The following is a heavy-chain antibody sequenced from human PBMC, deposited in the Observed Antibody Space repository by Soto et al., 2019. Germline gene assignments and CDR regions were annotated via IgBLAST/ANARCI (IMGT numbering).Heavy chain of an antibody. CDR2: MNPNSGNT. V-gene: IGHV1-8*01. CDR1: GYTFTSYD. D-gene: IGHD1-26*01. J-gene: IGHJ4*02. Sequence: QVQLVQSGAEVKKPGASVKVSCKASGYTFTSYDINWVRQATGQGLEGMGWMNPNSGNTGYAQKFQGRVTMTRNTSIITAYMELSSLRPEDTAGYYSASYHSGGGDYWGQGTLVTVSS. CDR3: ASYHSGGGDY.